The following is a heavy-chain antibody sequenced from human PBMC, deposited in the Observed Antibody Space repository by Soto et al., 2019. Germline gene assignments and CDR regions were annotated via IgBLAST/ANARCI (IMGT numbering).Heavy chain of an antibody. Sequence: QVQLVQSGAEVKKPGSSVKVSCKASGGTFSSYAISWVRQAPGQGLEWMGGSIPIFGTANYAQKFQGRVTITADESTSTAYMELSSLRSEDTALYYCARESRYCSGGSCYFLPGIDYWGQGTRFTVSS. CDR1: GGTFSSYA. D-gene: IGHD2-15*01. CDR3: ARESRYCSGGSCYFLPGIDY. CDR2: SIPIFGTA. V-gene: IGHV1-69*12. J-gene: IGHJ4*02.